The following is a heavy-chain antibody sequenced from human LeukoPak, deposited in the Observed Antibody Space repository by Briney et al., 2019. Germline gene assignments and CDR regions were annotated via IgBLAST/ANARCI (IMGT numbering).Heavy chain of an antibody. CDR3: AREYYYDSSGYYYNDY. CDR1: GFTFSSYW. D-gene: IGHD3-22*01. Sequence: GGSLRLSCAASGFTFSSYWMSWVRQAPGKGLEWVANIKQDGSEKYYVDSVKSRFTISRDNAKNSLYLQMNSLRAEDTAVYYCAREYYYDSSGYYYNDYWGQGTLVTVSS. V-gene: IGHV3-7*05. CDR2: IKQDGSEK. J-gene: IGHJ4*02.